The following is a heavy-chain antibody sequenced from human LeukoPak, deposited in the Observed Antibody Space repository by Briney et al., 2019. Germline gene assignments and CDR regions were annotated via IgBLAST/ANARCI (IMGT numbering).Heavy chain of an antibody. Sequence: PSETLSLTCAVSGGSISSGGYSWSWIRQPPGKGLEWIGYIYHSGSTYYNPSLKSRVTISVDTSKNQFSLKLSSVTAADTAVYYCARLNSRPRYGMDVWGQGTTVTVSS. CDR1: GGSISSGGYS. V-gene: IGHV4-30-2*05. D-gene: IGHD6-6*01. CDR3: ARLNSRPRYGMDV. J-gene: IGHJ6*02. CDR2: IYHSGST.